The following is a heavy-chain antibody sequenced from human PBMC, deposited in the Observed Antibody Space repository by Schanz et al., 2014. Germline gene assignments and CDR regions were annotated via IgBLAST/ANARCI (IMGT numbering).Heavy chain of an antibody. D-gene: IGHD3-3*01. CDR3: VRDSFFAFDY. Sequence: EVQLVQSGGGLVQPGGSLRLSCAASGFAVDNYYMSCVRQAPGRGLEWVSSISSGGGSTYYADSVKGRFTISRDNSKNTLYLQMNSLRAEDTAVYYCVRDSFFAFDYWGQGTLVTVSS. CDR1: GFAVDNYY. CDR2: ISSGGGST. J-gene: IGHJ4*02. V-gene: IGHV3-23*04.